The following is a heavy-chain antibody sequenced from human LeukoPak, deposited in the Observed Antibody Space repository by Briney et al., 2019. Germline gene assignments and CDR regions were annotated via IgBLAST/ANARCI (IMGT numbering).Heavy chain of an antibody. V-gene: IGHV4-34*01. CDR1: GGSSSGYD. CDR3: ARGLGWKVATMGLFYMDV. J-gene: IGHJ6*03. Sequence: SDTLSLTCGVSGGSSSGYDWSWVRQSPGKGLEWIGEINDGGDTNYNPSLKSRVTISKDTSKNQFPLKVTSVTAADTAVYYCARGLGWKVATMGLFYMDVWGEGTTVTVSS. D-gene: IGHD5-24*01. CDR2: INDGGDT.